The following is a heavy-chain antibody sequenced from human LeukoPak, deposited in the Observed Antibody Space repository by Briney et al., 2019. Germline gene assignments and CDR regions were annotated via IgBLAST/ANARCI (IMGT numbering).Heavy chain of an antibody. CDR1: GFTFDDYA. V-gene: IGHV3-9*01. Sequence: LGGSLRLSCAASGFTFDDYAMHWVRQAPGKGLEWVSGISWNSGSIGYADSVKGRFTISRDNAKNSLYLQMNSLRAEDTALYYCAKGRSSGWYQYFRHWGQGTLVTVSS. D-gene: IGHD6-19*01. CDR2: ISWNSGSI. J-gene: IGHJ1*01. CDR3: AKGRSSGWYQYFRH.